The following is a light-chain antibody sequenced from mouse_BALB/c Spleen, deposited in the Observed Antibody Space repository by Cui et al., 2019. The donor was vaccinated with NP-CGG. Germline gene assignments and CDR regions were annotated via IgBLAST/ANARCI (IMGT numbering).Light chain of an antibody. V-gene: IGLV1*01. J-gene: IGLJ1*01. CDR1: TGSITTSNY. Sequence: QAVVTQESVLTTSPGETVTLTCRSSTGSITTSNYANWVQEKPDHLFTGLIGGTNNRPPGVPARFSGSLIGDKAALTITGAQTEDEAMYFCALWYSNHWVFGGGTKLTVL. CDR2: GTN. CDR3: ALWYSNHWV.